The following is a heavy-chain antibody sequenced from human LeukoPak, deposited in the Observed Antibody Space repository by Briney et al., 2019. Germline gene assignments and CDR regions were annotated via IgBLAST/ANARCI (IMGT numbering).Heavy chain of an antibody. J-gene: IGHJ3*02. D-gene: IGHD1-26*01. CDR2: IYYSGST. V-gene: IGHV4-39*01. Sequence: PSETLSLTCTVSGGSISSNKYYWGWIRQPPGEGLEWIGSIYYSGSTYYNPTLKSRVTIFVDTSKNQFSLKLSSVTAADTAVYYCATPYSGGYQGLDIWGQGTMVTVSS. CDR3: ATPYSGGYQGLDI. CDR1: GGSISSNKYY.